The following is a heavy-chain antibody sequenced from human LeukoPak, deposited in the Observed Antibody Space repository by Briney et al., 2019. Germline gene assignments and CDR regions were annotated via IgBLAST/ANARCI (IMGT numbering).Heavy chain of an antibody. V-gene: IGHV3-7*05. Sequence: GGSLTLFCAASGFNFSTYWLCWVPQAPGKGLEWVANIKQDGSEKYYVDSVKGRFTISRDNAKNSLYLQMNSLRAEDTAVYYCARARQGDGDYWGQGTLVTVSS. CDR2: IKQDGSEK. J-gene: IGHJ4*02. D-gene: IGHD3-10*01. CDR3: ARARQGDGDY. CDR1: GFNFSTYW.